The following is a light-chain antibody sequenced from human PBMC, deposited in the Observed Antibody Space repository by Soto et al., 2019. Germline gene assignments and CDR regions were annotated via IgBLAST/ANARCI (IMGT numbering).Light chain of an antibody. J-gene: IGKJ1*01. CDR1: QGIRNE. CDR3: QQSYSTPTWT. CDR2: AAS. V-gene: IGKV1-6*01. Sequence: AIKVSHSPASLSASVGDRVTITCRASQGIRNELSWYQQKPGKAPKFLIFAASNLQSGVPSRFSGSGSGTDFTLTISSLQPEDFATYYCQQSYSTPTWTFGQGTMVDI.